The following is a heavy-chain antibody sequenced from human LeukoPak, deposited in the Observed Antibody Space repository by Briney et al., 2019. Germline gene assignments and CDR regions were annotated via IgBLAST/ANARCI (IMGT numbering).Heavy chain of an antibody. CDR1: VYTFTSYG. Sequence: GASVTVPCKASVYTFTSYGISWVRQAPGQGLEWMGWISAYNGNTNYAQKLQGRVTMTTDTSTSTAYMELRSLRSDDTAVYYCARGPYCSGGTCYSQYFDYWGQGTLVTVSS. D-gene: IGHD2-15*01. CDR2: ISAYNGNT. CDR3: ARGPYCSGGTCYSQYFDY. J-gene: IGHJ4*02. V-gene: IGHV1-18*01.